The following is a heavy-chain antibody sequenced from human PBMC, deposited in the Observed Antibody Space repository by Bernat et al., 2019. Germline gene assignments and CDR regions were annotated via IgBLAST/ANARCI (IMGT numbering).Heavy chain of an antibody. CDR1: GFTFSGYS. D-gene: IGHD4-17*01. V-gene: IGHV3-48*02. CDR2: ISSSSSTI. J-gene: IGHJ3*02. CDR3: ARPSFTVTRYSYAFDI. Sequence: EVQLVESGGGLVQPGGSLRLSCAASGFTFSGYSMNWVRQAPGKGLEWVSYISSSSSTIYYADSVKGRFTISRDNAKNSLYLQMNSLRDEDTAVYYCARPSFTVTRYSYAFDIWGQGTMVTVSS.